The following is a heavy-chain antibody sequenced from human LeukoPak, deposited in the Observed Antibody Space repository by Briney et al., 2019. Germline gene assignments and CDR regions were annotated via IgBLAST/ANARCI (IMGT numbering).Heavy chain of an antibody. V-gene: IGHV3-9*01. CDR3: AKGQTSGWYYFDY. D-gene: IGHD6-19*01. CDR2: ISWNSGSV. Sequence: PGGSLRLSCAASGFTFDDYAMHWVRQAPGKGLEWVSGISWNSGSVGYADSVKGRFTISRDTSKNTLYLQMNSLRAEDAAVYYCAKGQTSGWYYFDYWGQGTLVTVSS. CDR1: GFTFDDYA. J-gene: IGHJ4*02.